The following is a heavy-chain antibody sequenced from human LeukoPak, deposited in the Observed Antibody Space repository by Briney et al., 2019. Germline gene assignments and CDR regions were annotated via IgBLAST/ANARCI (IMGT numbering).Heavy chain of an antibody. CDR1: GGSISSSSYY. V-gene: IGHV4-39*01. Sequence: SETLSLTCTVSGGSISSSSYYWGWIRQPPGKGLEWIGSIYYSGSTYYNPSLKSRVTISVDTSKNQFSLKLSSVTAADTAAYYCARSLEMATTYFDYWGQGTLVTVSS. CDR3: ARSLEMATTYFDY. CDR2: IYYSGST. J-gene: IGHJ4*02. D-gene: IGHD5-24*01.